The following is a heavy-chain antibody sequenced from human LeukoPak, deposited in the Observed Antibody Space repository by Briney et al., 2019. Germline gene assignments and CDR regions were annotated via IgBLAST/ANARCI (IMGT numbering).Heavy chain of an antibody. CDR1: GGSISSINW. V-gene: IGHV4-4*02. Sequence: SETLSLTCAVSGGSISSINWWTWVRQPPGKGLEWIGEIYHSGSTNYNPSLKSRVTISVDKSKNQFSLKLSSVTAADTAVYYCARLERSFYYYYYMDVWGKGTTVTVSS. D-gene: IGHD1-26*01. CDR2: IYHSGST. CDR3: ARLERSFYYYYYMDV. J-gene: IGHJ6*03.